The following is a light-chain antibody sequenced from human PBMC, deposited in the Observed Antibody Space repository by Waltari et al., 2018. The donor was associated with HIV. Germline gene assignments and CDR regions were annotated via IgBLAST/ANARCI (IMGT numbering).Light chain of an antibody. V-gene: IGLV3-25*03. CDR3: QSSDSSDISV. CDR1: GLAQRY. J-gene: IGLJ3*02. Sequence: SYELTQPPSVSVSPGQTARITCSGDGLAQRYAYWYQQKPGQAPVLVMLKDSGRPSGIPERFSGSSSGTTGTLTISGVQAEDEADYYCQSSDSSDISVFGGGTKLTVL. CDR2: KDS.